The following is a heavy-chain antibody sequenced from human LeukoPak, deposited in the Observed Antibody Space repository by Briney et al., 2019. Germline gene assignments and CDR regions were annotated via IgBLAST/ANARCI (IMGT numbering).Heavy chain of an antibody. CDR2: IYYSGST. CDR1: GGSISSGGYY. J-gene: IGHJ6*02. V-gene: IGHV4-31*02. CDR3: AREPRLGYCSGGSCYWFRGYYYGMDV. D-gene: IGHD2-15*01. Sequence: ASQTLSLTCTVSGGSISSGGYYWSWIRQHPGKGLEWIGYIYYSGSTYYNPSLKSRVTISVDTSKNQFSLKLSSVTAADTAVYYCAREPRLGYCSGGSCYWFRGYYYGMDVWGQGTTVTVSS.